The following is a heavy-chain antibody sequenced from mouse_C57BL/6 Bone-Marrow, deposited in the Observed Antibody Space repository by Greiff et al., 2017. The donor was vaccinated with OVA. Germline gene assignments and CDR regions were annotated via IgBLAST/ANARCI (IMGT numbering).Heavy chain of an antibody. J-gene: IGHJ3*01. CDR3: TREGVYGSSSWFAY. Sequence: QVQLQQSGAELVRPGASVTLSCKASGYTFTDYEMHWVKQTPVHGLEWIGAIDPETGGTAYNQKFKGKAILTADKSSSTAYMELRSLTSEDSAVYYCTREGVYGSSSWFAYWGQGTLVTVSA. D-gene: IGHD1-1*01. V-gene: IGHV1-15*01. CDR1: GYTFTDYE. CDR2: IDPETGGT.